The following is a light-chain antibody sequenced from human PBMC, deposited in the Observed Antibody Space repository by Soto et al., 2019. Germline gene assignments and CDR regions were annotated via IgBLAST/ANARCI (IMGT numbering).Light chain of an antibody. CDR3: SSYTGSAALVI. CDR2: DVS. V-gene: IGLV2-14*03. CDR1: SIDVGGYNY. Sequence: QSVLTQPASVSGSLGQSITISCTGTSIDVGGYNYVSWYQKHPGQAPKLLIYDVSHRPSGISYRFSGSKSGNTASLTISGLQAEDEADYYCSSYTGSAALVIFGGGTKLTVL. J-gene: IGLJ2*01.